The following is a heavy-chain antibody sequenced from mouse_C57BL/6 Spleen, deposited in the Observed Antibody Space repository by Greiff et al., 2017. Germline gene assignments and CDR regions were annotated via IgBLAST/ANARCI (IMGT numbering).Heavy chain of an antibody. CDR1: GYSFTGYY. CDR2: INPSTGGT. J-gene: IGHJ2*01. V-gene: IGHV1-42*01. CDR3: ARTGFFDY. Sequence: EVQLQQSGPELVKPGASVKLSCKASGYSFTGYYMNWVKQSPEKSLEWIGEINPSTGGTTYNQKFTAKATLTVDKSSSTAYMQLKSLTSEDSAVYYCARTGFFDYGGQGTTLTVSS. D-gene: IGHD4-1*01.